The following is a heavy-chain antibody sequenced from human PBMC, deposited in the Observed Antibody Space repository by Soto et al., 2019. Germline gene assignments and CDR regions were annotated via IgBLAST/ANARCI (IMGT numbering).Heavy chain of an antibody. J-gene: IGHJ3*02. CDR1: GFTFSSYS. V-gene: IGHV3-48*01. CDR3: VRVGGFDWLLYDAFDI. D-gene: IGHD3-9*01. Sequence: PGGSLRLSCAASGFTFSSYSMNWVRQAPGKGLEWVSYISSSSSTIYYADSVKGRFTISRDNAKNSLYLQMNSLRAEDTAVYYCVRVGGFDWLLYDAFDIWGQGTMVTVSS. CDR2: ISSSSSTI.